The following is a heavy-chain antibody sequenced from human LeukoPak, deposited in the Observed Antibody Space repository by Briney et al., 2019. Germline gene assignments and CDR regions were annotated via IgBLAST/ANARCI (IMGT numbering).Heavy chain of an antibody. D-gene: IGHD3-3*01. CDR3: AISGFLEWLSQGYFDY. Sequence: GESLRLSCAASGFTFTTYWMSWVRQLPGKGLEWVSAIRGSGDRTHYADSVKGRFTISRDNSKNTLYLQMNSLRAEDTAVYYCAISGFLEWLSQGYFDYWGQGTLVTVSS. CDR2: IRGSGDRT. J-gene: IGHJ4*02. V-gene: IGHV3-23*01. CDR1: GFTFTTYW.